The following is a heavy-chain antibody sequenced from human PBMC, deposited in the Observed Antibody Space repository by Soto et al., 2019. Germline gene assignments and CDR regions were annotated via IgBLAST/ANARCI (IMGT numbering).Heavy chain of an antibody. D-gene: IGHD3-22*01. Sequence: QVQLVQSGAEVKKPGSSVKVSCKASGGTFSSYTISWVRQAPGQGLEWMGRIIPILGIANYAQKFQGRVTITADKSXSXAYMELSSLRSEDTAVYYCARDQPNYYDSSGYYLDYWGQGTLVTVSS. CDR2: IIPILGIA. CDR3: ARDQPNYYDSSGYYLDY. CDR1: GGTFSSYT. J-gene: IGHJ4*02. V-gene: IGHV1-69*08.